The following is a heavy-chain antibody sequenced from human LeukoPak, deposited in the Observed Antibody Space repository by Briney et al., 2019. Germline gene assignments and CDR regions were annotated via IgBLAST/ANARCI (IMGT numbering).Heavy chain of an antibody. Sequence: GGSLRLSWAASGFTFSSYEMNWVRQAPGKGLEWVSYISSSGSTIYYADSVKGRFTISRDNAKNSLYLQMNSLRAEDTAVYYCATDGRSSGWYGFDYWGQGILVTVSS. J-gene: IGHJ4*02. D-gene: IGHD6-19*01. CDR3: ATDGRSSGWYGFDY. CDR2: ISSSGSTI. V-gene: IGHV3-48*03. CDR1: GFTFSSYE.